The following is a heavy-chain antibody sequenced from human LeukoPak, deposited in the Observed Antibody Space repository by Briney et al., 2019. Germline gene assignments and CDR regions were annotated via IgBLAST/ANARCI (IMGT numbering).Heavy chain of an antibody. J-gene: IGHJ4*02. CDR1: GYTFSNYG. CDR3: ARRGLNWNYDY. Sequence: ASVKVSCKASGYTFSNYGISWVRQAPGQGLEWMGWISAFNGNTNYAQKLQGRVTMTTDTSTSTAYMELRSLRSDDTAVYYCARRGLNWNYDYWGQGTLVTVSS. V-gene: IGHV1-18*01. CDR2: ISAFNGNT. D-gene: IGHD1-7*01.